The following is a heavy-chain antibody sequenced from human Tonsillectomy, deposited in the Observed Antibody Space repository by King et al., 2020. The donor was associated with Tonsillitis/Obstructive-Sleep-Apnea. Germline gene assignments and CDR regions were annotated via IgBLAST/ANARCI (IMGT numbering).Heavy chain of an antibody. CDR3: TAYSSGWYGYYYMDV. CDR1: GFTFSNAW. J-gene: IGHJ6*03. D-gene: IGHD6-19*01. V-gene: IGHV3-15*01. CDR2: IKSKTDGGTT. Sequence: VQLVESGGGLVKPGGSLRLSCAASGFTFSNAWMSWVRQAPGKGLEWVGRIKSKTDGGTTDYAAPVKGRFTISRDDSKNTLYLQMNSLKTEDTAVYYCTAYSSGWYGYYYMDVWGKGTTVTVSS.